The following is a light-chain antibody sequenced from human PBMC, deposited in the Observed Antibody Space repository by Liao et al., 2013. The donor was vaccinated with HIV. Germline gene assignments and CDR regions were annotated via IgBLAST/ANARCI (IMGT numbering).Light chain of an antibody. V-gene: IGLV3-1*01. J-gene: IGLJ1*01. CDR2: QDD. CDR1: ALPKQY. Sequence: SYELTQPPSVSVSPGQTARITCSGDALPKQYAYWYQQRPGQAPVLVMYQDDKRPSEIPERFSGSNSGNTATLTITGAQAIDEADYYCQAWDSSSYVFGTGTRVTVL. CDR3: QAWDSSSYV.